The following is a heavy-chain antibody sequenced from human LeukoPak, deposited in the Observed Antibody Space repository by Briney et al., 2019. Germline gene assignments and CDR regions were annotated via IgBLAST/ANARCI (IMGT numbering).Heavy chain of an antibody. J-gene: IGHJ3*02. CDR1: GFTFSSYS. CDR2: ISSSSSYI. Sequence: GGSLRLSCAASGFTFSSYSMNWVRQSPGKGLEWVSSISSSSSYIYYAHSVKGRFTISRDNAKNSLYLHMNSLRAEDTSVYFCAREISYGDYPSGDAFDNWGQGTMVTVSS. V-gene: IGHV3-21*01. D-gene: IGHD4-17*01. CDR3: AREISYGDYPSGDAFDN.